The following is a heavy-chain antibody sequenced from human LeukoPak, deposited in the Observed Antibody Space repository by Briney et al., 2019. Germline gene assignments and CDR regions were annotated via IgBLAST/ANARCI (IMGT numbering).Heavy chain of an antibody. CDR1: GGSFSGYY. CDR2: INHSGST. D-gene: IGHD3-3*01. Sequence: SETLSLTCAVYGGSFSGYYWSWIRQPPGKGLEWIGEINHSGSTNYNPSLKSRVTISVDTFKNQFSLKLSSVTAADTAVYYCARGGLRFLEWLLLAYWGQGTLVTVSS. CDR3: ARGGLRFLEWLLLAY. J-gene: IGHJ4*02. V-gene: IGHV4-34*01.